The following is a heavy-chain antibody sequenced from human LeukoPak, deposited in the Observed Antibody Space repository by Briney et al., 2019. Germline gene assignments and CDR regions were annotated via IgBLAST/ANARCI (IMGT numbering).Heavy chain of an antibody. D-gene: IGHD6-13*01. V-gene: IGHV3-23*01. J-gene: IGHJ5*02. CDR2: ISGSGGST. CDR1: GFTFSSYA. CDR3: AKVWRIAAAGRAWFDP. Sequence: AGGSLRLSCAASGFTFSSYAMSWVRQAPGKGLEWVSAISGSGGSTYYADSVKGRFTISRDNSKNTLYLQMNSLRAEDTAVYYCAKVWRIAAAGRAWFDPWGQGTLVTVSS.